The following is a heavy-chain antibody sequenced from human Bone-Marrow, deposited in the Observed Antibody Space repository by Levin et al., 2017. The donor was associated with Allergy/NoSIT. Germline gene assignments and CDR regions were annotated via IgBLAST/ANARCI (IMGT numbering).Heavy chain of an antibody. D-gene: IGHD4-23*01. J-gene: IGHJ1*01. V-gene: IGHV3-23*01. Sequence: PGGSLRLSCAASEFTFNFYAMTWVRQAPGKGLEWVSSISSSGGATYYADSVKGRSIISRDDSKNTLFLQMNRLRAEDTAVYFCARVSTDYAGDSWGQGTLVTVSS. CDR3: ARVSTDYAGDS. CDR2: ISSSGGAT. CDR1: EFTFNFYA.